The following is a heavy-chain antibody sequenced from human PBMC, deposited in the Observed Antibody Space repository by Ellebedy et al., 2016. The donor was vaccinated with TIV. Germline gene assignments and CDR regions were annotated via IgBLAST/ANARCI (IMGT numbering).Heavy chain of an antibody. CDR1: GGTFSSYA. J-gene: IGHJ4*02. CDR2: IIPIFGTA. CDR3: ASPASFYSGSGAYYFDY. D-gene: IGHD1-26*01. V-gene: IGHV1-69*13. Sequence: ASVKVSCKASGGTFSSYAISWVRQAPGQGLEWMGGIIPIFGTANYAQKFQGRVTITADESTSTAYMELSSLRSEDTAVCYCASPASFYSGSGAYYFDYWGQGTLVTVSS.